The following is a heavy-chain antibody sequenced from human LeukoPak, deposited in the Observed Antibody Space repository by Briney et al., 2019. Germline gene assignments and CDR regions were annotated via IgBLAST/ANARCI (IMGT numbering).Heavy chain of an antibody. CDR2: IIPIFGTA. CDR1: GGTFSSYA. D-gene: IGHD6-13*01. Sequence: SVKVSCKASGGTFSSYAISWVRQAPGQGLEWMGGIIPIFGTANYAQKFQGRVTITADKSTSTAYMELSSLRSEDTAVYYCARAGGQLLHGFGYFEYWGQGTLVTVSS. J-gene: IGHJ4*02. CDR3: ARAGGQLLHGFGYFEY. V-gene: IGHV1-69*06.